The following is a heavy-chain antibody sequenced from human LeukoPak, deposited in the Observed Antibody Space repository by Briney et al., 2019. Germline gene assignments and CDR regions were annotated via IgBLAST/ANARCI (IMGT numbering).Heavy chain of an antibody. CDR2: IDPSGGST. V-gene: IGHV1-46*01. Sequence: ASVKVSCKASGYTFSTYYMHWGRQAPGQGLEWMGVIDPSGGSTNYARKFQGRVTMTSDTSTSTVYMELSSLRSEDTAVYYCARVPSMVRGVMADYYYYGMDVWGQGTTVTVSS. CDR3: ARVPSMVRGVMADYYYYGMDV. CDR1: GYTFSTYY. D-gene: IGHD3-10*01. J-gene: IGHJ6*02.